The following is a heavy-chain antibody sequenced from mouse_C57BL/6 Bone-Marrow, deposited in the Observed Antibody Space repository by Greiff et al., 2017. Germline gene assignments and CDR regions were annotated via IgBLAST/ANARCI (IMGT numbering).Heavy chain of an antibody. CDR3: SRQVTTVLATKYFDV. V-gene: IGHV5-9*01. J-gene: IGHJ1*03. CDR2: ISGGGGNN. CDR1: GFTFSSYT. D-gene: IGHD1-1*01. Sequence: EVKLVESGGGLVKPGGSLKLSCAASGFTFSSYTMSWVRQTPEKRLKWVAAISGGGGNNYYPDSVKGRFTISRDNYKNILYLQMSSLWSEDTALYYFSRQVTTVLATKYFDVWGTGTTVTVSS.